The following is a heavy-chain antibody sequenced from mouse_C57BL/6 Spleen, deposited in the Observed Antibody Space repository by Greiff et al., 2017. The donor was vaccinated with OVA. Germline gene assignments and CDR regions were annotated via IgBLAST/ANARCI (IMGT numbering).Heavy chain of an antibody. CDR1: GYTFTDYE. CDR2: IDPETGGT. V-gene: IGHV1-15*01. CDR3: TRYYYGSSSDY. Sequence: VHLVESGAELVRPGASVTLSCKASGYTFTDYEMHWVKQTPVHGLEWIGAIDPETGGTAYNQKFKGKAILTADKSSSTAYMELRSLTSEDSAVYYCTRYYYGSSSDYWGQGTTLTVSS. J-gene: IGHJ2*01. D-gene: IGHD1-1*01.